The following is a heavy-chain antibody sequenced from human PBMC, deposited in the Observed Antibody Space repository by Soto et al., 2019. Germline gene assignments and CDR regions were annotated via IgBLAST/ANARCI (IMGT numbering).Heavy chain of an antibody. CDR3: ARLDPILSKTAAMGPNALDP. D-gene: IGHD2-2*01. J-gene: IGHJ5*02. Sequence: GASVKVSCKASGYTFTSYGTSWGRQAPGQRLEGMGWINAGNGNTKYSQKFQGRVTITRDTSASTAYMELSSLRSEDTAVYYCARLDPILSKTAAMGPNALDPWGQGTLVTVSS. CDR2: INAGNGNT. CDR1: GYTFTSYG. V-gene: IGHV1-3*01.